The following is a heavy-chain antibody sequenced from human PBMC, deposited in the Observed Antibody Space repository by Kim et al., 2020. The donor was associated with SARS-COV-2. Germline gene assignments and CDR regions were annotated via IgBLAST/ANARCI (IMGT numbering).Heavy chain of an antibody. V-gene: IGHV3-23*01. CDR3: AKCIYSYGSDAFDI. Sequence: ADPVKGRFTISSDNSKNTLYLQMTSLTGDDTAVYYGAKCIYSYGSDAFDIWGLGTLVTVSS. D-gene: IGHD5-18*01. J-gene: IGHJ3*02.